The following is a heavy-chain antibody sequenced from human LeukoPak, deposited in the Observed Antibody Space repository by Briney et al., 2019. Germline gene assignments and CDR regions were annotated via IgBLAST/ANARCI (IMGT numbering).Heavy chain of an antibody. V-gene: IGHV3-48*03. CDR1: GFTFSSYE. Sequence: GGSLRLSCAASGFTFSSYEMNWVRQAPGKGLEWVSYISSRGSTIYYADSVKGRFTISRDNAKNSLYLQMNSLRAEDTAVYYCARVAGTSGYSYGFPYFDHWGQGTLVTVSS. CDR3: ARVAGTSGYSYGFPYFDH. J-gene: IGHJ4*02. D-gene: IGHD5-18*01. CDR2: ISSRGSTI.